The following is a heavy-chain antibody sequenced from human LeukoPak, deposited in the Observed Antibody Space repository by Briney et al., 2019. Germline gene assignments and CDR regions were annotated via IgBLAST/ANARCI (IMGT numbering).Heavy chain of an antibody. CDR3: TTEGSYDMLTGYSDY. D-gene: IGHD3-9*01. CDR2: IKSKTDGGTT. V-gene: IGHV3-15*01. CDR1: GFTFSNAW. Sequence: GRSLRLSCAASGFTFSNAWMSWVRQAPGKGREWVGRIKSKTDGGTTDYAAPVKGRLTISRDDSKNTLYLQMNSLKTEDTAVYYCTTEGSYDMLTGYSDYWGQGTLVTVSS. J-gene: IGHJ4*02.